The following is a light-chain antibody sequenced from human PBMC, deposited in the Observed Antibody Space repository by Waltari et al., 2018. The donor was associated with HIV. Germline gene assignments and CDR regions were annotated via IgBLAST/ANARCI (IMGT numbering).Light chain of an antibody. CDR2: AAS. J-gene: IGKJ3*01. V-gene: IGKV3-15*01. Sequence: EIVMTQSPATLSVSPGERVTLSCRASQSVSSNLAWYQQKPGQAPRLLIYAASTRATGIPARFSGSGSGTEFTLIVSSLQSEDFAVYYCQQYNNWPFTFGPGTKVDIK. CDR1: QSVSSN. CDR3: QQYNNWPFT.